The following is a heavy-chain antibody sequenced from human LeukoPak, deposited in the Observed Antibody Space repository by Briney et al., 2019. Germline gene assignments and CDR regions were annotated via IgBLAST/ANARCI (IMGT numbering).Heavy chain of an antibody. J-gene: IGHJ4*02. Sequence: SETLSLTCTVSGGSINTPNSYWGWIRQPPGKGLEWIGSIFSGDADYNPSLKSRVAISVGSSKNQFSLKLISVTAADTAVYYCTRHIFGTMKSDWGQGTLVTVSS. CDR1: GGSINTPNSY. CDR3: TRHIFGTMKSD. D-gene: IGHD3-3*01. CDR2: IFSGDA. V-gene: IGHV4-39*01.